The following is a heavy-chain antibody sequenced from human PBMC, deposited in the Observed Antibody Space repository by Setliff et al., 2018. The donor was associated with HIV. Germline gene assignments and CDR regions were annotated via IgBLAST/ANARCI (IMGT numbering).Heavy chain of an antibody. V-gene: IGHV1-69-2*01. CDR2: IDPEDGKT. J-gene: IGHJ4*02. D-gene: IGHD3-9*01. Sequence: GASVKVSCKASGYIFTHYYIHWVRQAPGQGLEWMGHIDPEDGKTVYAEKFQGRVSITADTSTDTAYMELNSLRSDDTAVYYCATLRPYDILTGSPFDYWGQGTLVTVSS. CDR3: ATLRPYDILTGSPFDY. CDR1: GYIFTHYY.